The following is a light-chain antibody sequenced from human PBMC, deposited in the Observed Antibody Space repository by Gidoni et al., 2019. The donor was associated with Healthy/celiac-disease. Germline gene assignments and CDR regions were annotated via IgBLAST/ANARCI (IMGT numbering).Light chain of an antibody. Sequence: DIQLTQSPSFLSASVGDRVTITCRASQGISSYLALYQQKPGKAPKLLSYAASTLQVGVPSRFSGSGSGTEVTLTIRSLQPEEFSTYSCQQLSSSPLTFXPXTKVDIK. CDR3: QQLSSSPLT. CDR1: QGISSY. CDR2: AAS. V-gene: IGKV1-9*01. J-gene: IGKJ3*01.